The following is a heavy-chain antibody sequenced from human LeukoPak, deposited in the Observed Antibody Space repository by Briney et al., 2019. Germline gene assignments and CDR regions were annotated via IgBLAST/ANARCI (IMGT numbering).Heavy chain of an antibody. CDR2: IIPIFGIA. J-gene: IGHJ3*02. CDR3: ARAMIFGVVIDNNAFDI. CDR1: GGTFSSYA. Sequence: GASVKVSCKASGGTFSSYAISWVRQAPGQGLEWMGRIIPIFGIANYAQKFQGRVTITADKSTSTAYMELSSLRSEDTAVYYCARAMIFGVVIDNNAFDIWGQGTMVTVSS. D-gene: IGHD3/OR15-3a*01. V-gene: IGHV1-69*04.